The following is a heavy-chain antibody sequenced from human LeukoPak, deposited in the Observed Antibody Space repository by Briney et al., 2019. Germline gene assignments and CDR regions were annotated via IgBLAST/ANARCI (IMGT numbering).Heavy chain of an antibody. D-gene: IGHD2-2*01. CDR1: GFTFSSYA. CDR3: ATKGGNLGYCSSTSCPLLGY. J-gene: IGHJ4*02. CDR2: ISGSGGST. V-gene: IGHV3-23*01. Sequence: PGRSLRLSCAASGFTFSSYAMSWVRQAPGEGLEWVSAISGSGGSTYYADSVKGRFTISRDNSKNTLYLRMNSLRAEDTAVYYCATKGGNLGYCSSTSCPLLGYWGQGTLVTVSS.